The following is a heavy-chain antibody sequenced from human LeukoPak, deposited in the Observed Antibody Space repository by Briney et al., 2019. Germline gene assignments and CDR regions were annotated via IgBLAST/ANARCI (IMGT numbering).Heavy chain of an antibody. CDR2: IIPIFGTA. J-gene: IGHJ6*04. V-gene: IGHV1-69*13. D-gene: IGHD2-2*01. CDR1: GGTFSSYA. Sequence: ASVKVSCKASGGTFSSYAISWVRQAPGQGLEWMGGIIPIFGTANYAQKFQGRVTITADESTSTAYMELSSLRSEDTAVYYCARVDCSSTSCYDYYYYGMDVWGKGTTVTVPS. CDR3: ARVDCSSTSCYDYYYYGMDV.